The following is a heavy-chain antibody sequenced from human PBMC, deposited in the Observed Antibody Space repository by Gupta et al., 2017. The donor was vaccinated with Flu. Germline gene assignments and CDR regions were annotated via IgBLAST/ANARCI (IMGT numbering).Heavy chain of an antibody. CDR3: ARAPHLFIRYFDWLPLDY. V-gene: IGHV4-34*01. J-gene: IGHJ4*02. CDR2: INHSGST. Sequence: GKGLEWIGEINHSGSTNYNPSLKSRVTISVDTSKNQFSLKLSSVTAADTAVYYCARAPHLFIRYFDWLPLDYWGQGTLVTVSS. D-gene: IGHD3-9*01.